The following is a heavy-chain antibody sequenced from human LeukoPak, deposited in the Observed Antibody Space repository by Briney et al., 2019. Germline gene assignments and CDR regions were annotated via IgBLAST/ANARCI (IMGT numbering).Heavy chain of an antibody. CDR1: GYTFTGYY. V-gene: IGHV1-2*02. CDR3: ATVGSASWYVA. CDR2: INPNSGGT. D-gene: IGHD6-13*01. J-gene: IGHJ4*02. Sequence: ASAKVSCKASGYTFTGYYMHWVRQAPGQGLEWMGWINPNSGGTDYAQKFQGRVTMTRDTSITTAYMELTSLRSDDTAVYYCATVGSASWYVAWGQGTLVTVSS.